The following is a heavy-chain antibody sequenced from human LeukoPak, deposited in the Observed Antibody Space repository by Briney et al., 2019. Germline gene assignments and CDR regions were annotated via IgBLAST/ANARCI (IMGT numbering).Heavy chain of an antibody. CDR3: ARHDYDSDSFDI. Sequence: GESLKISCKGSGYSFASYWIGWVHQMPGKGPEWMGIINPGDSDTRYSPSFQDQVTMSVDKSISTAYLQWTSLKASDTGMYYCARHDYDSDSFDIWGQGTVVAVSS. J-gene: IGHJ3*02. V-gene: IGHV5-51*07. CDR1: GYSFASYW. D-gene: IGHD3-16*01. CDR2: INPGDSDT.